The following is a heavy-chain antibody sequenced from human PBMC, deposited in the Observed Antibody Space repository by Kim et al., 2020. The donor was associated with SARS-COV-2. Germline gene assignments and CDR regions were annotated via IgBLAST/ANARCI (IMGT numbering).Heavy chain of an antibody. CDR2: IYSGGST. Sequence: GGSLRLSCAASGFTVSSNYMSWVRQAPGKGLEWVSVIYSGGSTYYADSVKGRFTISRDNSKNTLYLQMNSLRAEDTAVYYCATSTGIWRGYRGFDYWGQGTLVTVSS. D-gene: IGHD6-13*01. V-gene: IGHV3-53*01. CDR1: GFTVSSNY. J-gene: IGHJ4*02. CDR3: ATSTGIWRGYRGFDY.